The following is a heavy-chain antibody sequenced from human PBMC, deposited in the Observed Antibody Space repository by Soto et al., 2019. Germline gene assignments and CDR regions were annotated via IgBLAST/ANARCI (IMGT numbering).Heavy chain of an antibody. J-gene: IGHJ6*02. CDR1: GYSFTSYW. Sequence: GGSLRLSCKGSGYSFTSYWIACVRQMPGKGLESMGIIYHGDSDTRYSPSFQGHVTISADAANKAAYLQWSGPKPSDTAIYYCARRRRINAGIDVLAQGTTVTVSS. CDR2: IYHGDSDT. CDR3: ARRRRINAGIDV. V-gene: IGHV5-51*01. D-gene: IGHD2-21*01.